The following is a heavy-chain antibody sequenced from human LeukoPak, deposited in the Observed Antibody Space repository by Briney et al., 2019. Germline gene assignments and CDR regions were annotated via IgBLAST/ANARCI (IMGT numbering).Heavy chain of an antibody. CDR3: AHRGPYCSSTSCYSD. D-gene: IGHD2-2*01. CDR1: GFSLSTSGVG. Sequence: SGPTLVNPTQTLTLTCTFSGFSLSTSGVGVGWIRQPPGKALKWLALIYWDDDKRYSPSLKSRLTITEDTSKNQVVLTMTNMDPVDTATYYCAHRGPYCSSTSCYSDWGQGTLVTVSS. J-gene: IGHJ4*02. V-gene: IGHV2-5*02. CDR2: IYWDDDK.